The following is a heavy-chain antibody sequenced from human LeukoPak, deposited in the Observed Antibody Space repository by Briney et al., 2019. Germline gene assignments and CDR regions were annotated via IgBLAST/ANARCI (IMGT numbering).Heavy chain of an antibody. Sequence: GGSLRLSCAASGFIFSDYAMSWVRQAPGKGLEWVSGISPSGGSTYYADSVEGRFTISRDNSKNTLFLQMTSLRAEDTDVYSCVKALRGEVYYMDVWGEGPAVPVSS. D-gene: IGHD3-10*01. CDR2: ISPSGGST. CDR3: VKALRGEVYYMDV. J-gene: IGHJ6*03. V-gene: IGHV3-23*01. CDR1: GFIFSDYA.